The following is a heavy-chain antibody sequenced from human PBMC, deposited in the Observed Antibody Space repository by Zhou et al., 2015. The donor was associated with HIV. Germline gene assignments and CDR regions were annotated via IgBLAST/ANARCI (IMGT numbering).Heavy chain of an antibody. Sequence: QVQLVQSGAEVKKPGSSVKVSCKASGGTFSSYAISWVRQAPGQGLEWMGGIIPIFGTANYAQKFQGRVTITADESTSTAYMELSSLRSEDTAVYYCASHAQYYYDSSGYLSPFDPWGQGTLVTVSS. CDR3: ASHAQYYYDSSGYLSPFDP. CDR2: IIPIFGTA. D-gene: IGHD3-22*01. CDR1: GGTFSSYA. J-gene: IGHJ5*02. V-gene: IGHV1-69*01.